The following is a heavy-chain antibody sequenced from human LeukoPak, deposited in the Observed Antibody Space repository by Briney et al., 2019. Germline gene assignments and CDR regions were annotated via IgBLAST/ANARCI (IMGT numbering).Heavy chain of an antibody. Sequence: PGGSLRLSCAASGFTFSSYEMNWVRQAPGKGLEWVSHISSSGSTIYYADSVKGRFTISRDNAKNSLYPQMNSLRAEDMALYYCAKGGGGRLIYYYYMDVWGKGITVTVSS. CDR2: ISSSGSTI. J-gene: IGHJ6*03. V-gene: IGHV3-48*03. CDR3: AKGGGGRLIYYYYMDV. CDR1: GFTFSSYE. D-gene: IGHD3-16*01.